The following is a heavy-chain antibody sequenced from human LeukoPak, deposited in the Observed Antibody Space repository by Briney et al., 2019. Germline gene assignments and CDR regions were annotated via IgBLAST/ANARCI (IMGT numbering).Heavy chain of an antibody. Sequence: GESLRLSCATSGFTFSSYEMNWVHQAPGKGLEFVSYISSTGRSTYYADSLKGRFTISRDNAKNSVYLQMNSLRDEDTAVYYCARDEISGGIDYWGQGTLVTVSS. CDR1: GFTFSSYE. D-gene: IGHD3-3*01. CDR2: ISSTGRST. CDR3: ARDEISGGIDY. J-gene: IGHJ4*02. V-gene: IGHV3-48*03.